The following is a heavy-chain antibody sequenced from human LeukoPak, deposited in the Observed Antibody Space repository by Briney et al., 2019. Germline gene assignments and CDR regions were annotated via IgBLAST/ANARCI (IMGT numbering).Heavy chain of an antibody. D-gene: IGHD3-22*01. CDR1: GFTVSSNY. CDR2: IYSGGST. Sequence: PRGSLRLSCAPSGFTVSSNYMSWVRQAPGKGLEWVSCIYSGGSTYYADSVKGRFTISRDNSKNTLYLQMNSLRAEDTAVYYCARDRTYYDSSGYSYGMDVWGQGTTVTVSS. CDR3: ARDRTYYDSSGYSYGMDV. V-gene: IGHV3-66*01. J-gene: IGHJ6*02.